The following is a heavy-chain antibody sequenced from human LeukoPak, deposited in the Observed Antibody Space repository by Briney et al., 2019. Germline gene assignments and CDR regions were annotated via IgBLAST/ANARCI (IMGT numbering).Heavy chain of an antibody. CDR3: ARGPSAAVPLPYYYYCGMDV. V-gene: IGHV4-4*07. J-gene: IGHJ6*02. D-gene: IGHD6-13*01. CDR2: IYTSGST. Sequence: PSETLSLTCTVSGGSISSYYWSWIRQPAGKGLEWIGRIYTSGSTNYNPSLKSRVTMSVDTSKNQFSLKLSSVTAADTAVYYCARGPSAAVPLPYYYYCGMDVWGQGTTVTVSS. CDR1: GGSISSYY.